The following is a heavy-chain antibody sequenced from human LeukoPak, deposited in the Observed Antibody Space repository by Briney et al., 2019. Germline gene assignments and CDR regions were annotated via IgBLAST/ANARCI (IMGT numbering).Heavy chain of an antibody. V-gene: IGHV4-59*01. Sequence: SETLSLTCTVSGGSISSYYWSWIRQPPGKGLEWIGYIHYSGSTNYNPSLKSRVTISVDTSKNQFSLKLNSVTAAGTAVYYCARGGWELFDYWGQGTLVTVSS. CDR2: IHYSGST. D-gene: IGHD1-7*01. CDR3: ARGGWELFDY. J-gene: IGHJ4*02. CDR1: GGSISSYY.